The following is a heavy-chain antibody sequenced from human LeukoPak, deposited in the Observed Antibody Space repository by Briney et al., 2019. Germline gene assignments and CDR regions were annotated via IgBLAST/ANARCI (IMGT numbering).Heavy chain of an antibody. CDR1: GFTFSSYA. Sequence: GGALRLSCAASGFTFSSYAMSWVRQAPGKGLEWVAVISYDGSNKYYADSVKGRFTISRDNSKNTLYLQMNSLRAEGTAVYYCARYYDSSGHYPDYWGQGTLVTVSS. V-gene: IGHV3-30*04. CDR3: ARYYDSSGHYPDY. CDR2: ISYDGSNK. D-gene: IGHD3-22*01. J-gene: IGHJ4*02.